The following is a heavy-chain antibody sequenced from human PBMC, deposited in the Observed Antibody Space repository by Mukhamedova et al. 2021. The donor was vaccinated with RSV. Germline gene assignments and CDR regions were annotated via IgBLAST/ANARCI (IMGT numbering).Heavy chain of an antibody. D-gene: IGHD1-1*01. V-gene: IGHV3-74*01. J-gene: IGHJ4*02. CDR2: DGSTS. Sequence: DGSTSTYADSVKGRFTISRDNGQNTLHLQMNSLRAEDTAVYYCARAQMGTLDYWGQG. CDR3: ARAQMGTLDY.